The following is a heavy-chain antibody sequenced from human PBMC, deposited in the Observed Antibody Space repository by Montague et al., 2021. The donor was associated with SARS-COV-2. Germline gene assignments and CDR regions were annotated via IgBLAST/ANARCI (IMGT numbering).Heavy chain of an antibody. CDR3: ARRDKTAGWFDP. J-gene: IGHJ5*02. V-gene: IGHV4-39*01. D-gene: IGHD6-25*01. CDR2: IYYSGTT. CDR1: GDSITNIDYY. Sequence: SETRSLTCSVSGDSITNIDYYWAWIRQPPGKELQWIGSIYYSGTTFYSPPLKSRLTISVDTSKNQFSLNLNSVTAADTAVYFCARRDKTAGWFDPWGQGKLVTVSA.